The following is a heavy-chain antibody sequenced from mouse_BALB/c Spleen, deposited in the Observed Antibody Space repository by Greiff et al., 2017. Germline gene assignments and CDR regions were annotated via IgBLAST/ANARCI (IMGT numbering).Heavy chain of an antibody. CDR2: IWGDGST. J-gene: IGHJ4*01. V-gene: IGHV2-6-7*01. Sequence: VQLVESGPGLVAPSQSLSITCTVSGFSLTGYGVNWVRQPPGKGLEWLGMIWGDGSTDYNSALKTRLSISKDNSKSQVFLKMNSLQTDDTARYYCARDNYDYDFYAMDYWGQGTSVTVSS. CDR3: ARDNYDYDFYAMDY. D-gene: IGHD2-4*01. CDR1: GFSLTGYG.